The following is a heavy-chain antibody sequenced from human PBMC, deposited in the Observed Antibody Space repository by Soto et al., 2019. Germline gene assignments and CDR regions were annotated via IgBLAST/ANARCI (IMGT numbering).Heavy chain of an antibody. J-gene: IGHJ4*02. V-gene: IGHV1-3*01. Sequence: GASVKVSCKASGYAFTNYAIHWVLQGPGQRLEWMGWINAGNAKTKYSQKFQGRVTISRDTSASTAYMELSSLRSEDTAVYYCARDGAVAGNSNFDYWGQGTLVTVSS. CDR1: GYAFTNYA. CDR2: INAGNAKT. D-gene: IGHD6-19*01. CDR3: ARDGAVAGNSNFDY.